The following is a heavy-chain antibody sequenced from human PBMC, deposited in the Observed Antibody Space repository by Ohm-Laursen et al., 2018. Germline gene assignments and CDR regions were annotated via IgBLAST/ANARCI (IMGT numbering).Heavy chain of an antibody. CDR1: GGSINSYY. CDR3: ARGLYSSGWNFDY. V-gene: IGHV4-59*01. CDR2: IFYSGST. J-gene: IGHJ4*02. D-gene: IGHD6-19*01. Sequence: SETLSLTCTVSGGSINSYYWSWIRQPPGKGLESIGYIFYSGSTNYNPSLKSRVTMSVDTSKNQFSLKLSSVTAADTAVYYCARGLYSSGWNFDYWGQGTLVTVSS.